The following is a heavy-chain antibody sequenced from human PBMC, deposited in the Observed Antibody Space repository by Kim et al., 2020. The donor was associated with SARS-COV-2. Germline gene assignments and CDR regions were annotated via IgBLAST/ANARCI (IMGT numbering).Heavy chain of an antibody. Sequence: SETLSLTCTVSGDSITSYGFYWSWLRQYPGKGPEWIGDIFYSGSNSYTPSLKSRIAISRETSKNQFSLRLISVTAADTAIYYCARNSRRYFGSVDSFNV. CDR3: ARNSRRYFGSVDSFNV. CDR2: IFYSGSN. J-gene: IGHJ3*01. V-gene: IGHV4-31*03. D-gene: IGHD1-1*01. CDR1: GDSITSYGFY.